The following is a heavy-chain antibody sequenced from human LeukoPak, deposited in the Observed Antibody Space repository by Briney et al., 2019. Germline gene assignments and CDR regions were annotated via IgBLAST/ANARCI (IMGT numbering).Heavy chain of an antibody. Sequence: GGSLRLSCAASGFTFSSYXXXXXRQAPXXGLEWVSYISSSGSTXYYADSVKGRFXXXXDNAKNSLYLQMNSLRAEDTAVYYCARDIAALTNWGQGTLVTVSS. D-gene: IGHD6-13*01. CDR2: ISSSGSTX. V-gene: IGHV3-48*03. CDR3: ARDIAALTN. J-gene: IGHJ4*02. CDR1: GFTFSSYX.